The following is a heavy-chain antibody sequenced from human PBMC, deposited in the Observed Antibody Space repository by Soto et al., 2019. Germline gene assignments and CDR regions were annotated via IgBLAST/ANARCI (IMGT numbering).Heavy chain of an antibody. CDR1: GGTFSSYT. CDR3: ARGIPAAMTWFDP. D-gene: IGHD2-2*01. V-gene: IGHV1-69*02. J-gene: IGHJ5*02. CDR2: IIPILGIA. Sequence: GASVKVSCKASGGTFSSYTISWVRQAPGQGLEWMGRIIPILGIANYAQKFQGRVTITADKSTSTAYMELRSLRSDDTAVYYCARGIPAAMTWFDPWGQGTLVTVSS.